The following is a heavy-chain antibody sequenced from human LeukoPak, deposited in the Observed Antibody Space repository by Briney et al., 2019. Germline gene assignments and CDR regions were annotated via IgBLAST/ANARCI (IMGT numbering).Heavy chain of an antibody. CDR2: ISAYNGNT. CDR1: GYTFTGYY. Sequence: ASVKVSCKASGYTFTGYYMHWVRQAPGQGLEWMGWISAYNGNTNYAQKLQGRVTMTTDTSTSTAYMELRSLRSDDTAVYYCARSEGYCSSTSCYSSGYWGQGTLVTVSS. CDR3: ARSEGYCSSTSCYSSGY. D-gene: IGHD2-2*02. J-gene: IGHJ4*02. V-gene: IGHV1-18*04.